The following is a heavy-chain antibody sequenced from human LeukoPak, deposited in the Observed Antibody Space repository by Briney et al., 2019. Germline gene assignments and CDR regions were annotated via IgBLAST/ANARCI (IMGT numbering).Heavy chain of an antibody. CDR1: GFTFSDHY. V-gene: IGHV3-72*01. J-gene: IGHJ4*02. CDR3: TRQGLAYYYDSSGYYPPGY. D-gene: IGHD3-22*01. CDR2: TRNKANSHTT. Sequence: GGSLRLTCAACGFTFSDHYMDWVRQAPGKGLDWIGRTRNKANSHTTEYAASVKGRFTISRDDSKSIAYLQMNSLKTEDTAVYYCTRQGLAYYYDSSGYYPPGYWGQGTLVTVSS.